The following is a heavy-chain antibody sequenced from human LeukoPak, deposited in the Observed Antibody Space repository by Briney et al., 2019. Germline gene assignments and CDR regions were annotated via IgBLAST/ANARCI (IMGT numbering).Heavy chain of an antibody. J-gene: IGHJ4*02. CDR3: ARQPGGHYASDY. D-gene: IGHD2-2*01. CDR2: IYPGDYDT. Sequence: LGESLKISCKASGYSFTNYWIGWVRQMPGRGLEWMAIIYPGDYDTRYSPSFHGQVTISADKSISTAYLQWSSLKPSDTAMYYCARQPGGHYASDYWGQGTLVTVSS. V-gene: IGHV5-51*01. CDR1: GYSFTNYW.